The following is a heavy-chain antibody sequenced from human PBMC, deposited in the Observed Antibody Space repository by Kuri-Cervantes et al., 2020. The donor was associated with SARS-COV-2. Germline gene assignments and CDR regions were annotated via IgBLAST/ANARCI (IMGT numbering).Heavy chain of an antibody. D-gene: IGHD3-3*01. CDR3: ARQMMSSITIFGVVITRNWFDP. CDR2: IYYSGST. V-gene: IGHV4-59*01. J-gene: IGHJ5*02. CDR1: GGSFSDYY. Sequence: SQTLSLTCAVYGGSFSDYYWTWIRQPPGKGLEWIGYIYYSGSTNYNPSLKSRVTISVDTSKNQFSLELSSVTAADTAVYYCARQMMSSITIFGVVITRNWFDPWGQGTLVTVSS.